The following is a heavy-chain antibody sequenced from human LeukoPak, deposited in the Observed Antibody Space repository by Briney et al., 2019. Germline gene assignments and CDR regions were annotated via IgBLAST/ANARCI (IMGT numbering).Heavy chain of an antibody. J-gene: IGHJ4*02. CDR2: ISSSSSTI. CDR1: GFTFSSYS. D-gene: IGHD2-2*01. Sequence: GGSLRLSCAASGFTFSSYSMNWVRQAPGKGLEWVSYISSSSSTIYYADSVKGRFTISRDNAKNSLYLQMNSLRAEDTAVYYCARENCSSTSCYGPLVDYWGQGTLVTVSS. V-gene: IGHV3-48*04. CDR3: ARENCSSTSCYGPLVDY.